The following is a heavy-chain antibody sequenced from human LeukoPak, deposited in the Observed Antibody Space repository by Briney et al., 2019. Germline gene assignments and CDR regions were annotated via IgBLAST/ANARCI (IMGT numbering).Heavy chain of an antibody. CDR2: IIPIFGTA. Sequence: SVKVSCKASGGTFSSYAISWVRQAPGQGLEWMGGIIPIFGTANYAQKFQGRVTMTTDTSTSTAYMELRSLRSDDTAVYYCARADQSITIFGVVIAVDAFDIWGQGTMVTVSS. CDR3: ARADQSITIFGVVIAVDAFDI. D-gene: IGHD3-3*01. CDR1: GGTFSSYA. J-gene: IGHJ3*02. V-gene: IGHV1-69*05.